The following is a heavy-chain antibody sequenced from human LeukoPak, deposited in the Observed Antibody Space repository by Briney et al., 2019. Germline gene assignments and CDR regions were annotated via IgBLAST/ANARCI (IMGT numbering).Heavy chain of an antibody. Sequence: ASVKVSCKASGGTFSSYAISWVRQAPGQGLEWMGWISAYNGNTNYAQKLQGRVTMTTDTSTSTAYMELRSLRSDDTAVYYCARARCSSTSCYRGFHWFDPWGQGTLVTVSS. CDR3: ARARCSSTSCYRGFHWFDP. V-gene: IGHV1-18*01. CDR2: ISAYNGNT. D-gene: IGHD2-2*01. CDR1: GGTFSSYA. J-gene: IGHJ5*02.